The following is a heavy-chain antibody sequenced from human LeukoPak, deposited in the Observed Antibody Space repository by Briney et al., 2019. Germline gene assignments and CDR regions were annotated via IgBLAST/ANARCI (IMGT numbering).Heavy chain of an antibody. J-gene: IGHJ6*04. CDR3: ARGGQQLSYYYYYGMDV. D-gene: IGHD6-13*01. V-gene: IGHV3-21*01. CDR2: ISSSSSYI. CDR1: GFTFSSYS. Sequence: GGSLRLSCAASGFTFSSYSMNWVRQAPGKGLEWVSSISSSSSYIYYADSVKGRFTISRDNAKNSLYLQMNSLRAEDTAVYYCARGGQQLSYYYYYGMDVWGKGTTVTVSS.